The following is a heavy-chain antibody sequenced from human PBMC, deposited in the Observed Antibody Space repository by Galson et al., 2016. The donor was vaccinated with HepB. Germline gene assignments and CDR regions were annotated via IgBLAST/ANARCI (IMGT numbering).Heavy chain of an antibody. D-gene: IGHD3-10*01. Sequence: SLRLSCAASGFTFSSYWTTWVRQAPGKGLEWVANIKQDGSENYYVDSVKGRFTISRDNAKNSLYLQMNTLRAEDTAVYYCARGVLPADHWGQGTLVTVSS. CDR2: IKQDGSEN. CDR3: ARGVLPADH. J-gene: IGHJ4*02. CDR1: GFTFSSYW. V-gene: IGHV3-7*03.